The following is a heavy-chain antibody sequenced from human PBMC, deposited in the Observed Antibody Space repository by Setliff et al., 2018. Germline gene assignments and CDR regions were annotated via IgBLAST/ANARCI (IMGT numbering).Heavy chain of an antibody. D-gene: IGHD3-10*01. CDR3: ARLGLWFGELYIGP. Sequence: SETLSLTCAVYGGSFSGYYWSWIRQPPGKGLEWIGEINHSGSTNYNPSLKSRVTISVDTSKNQFSLKLSSVTAADTAVYYCARLGLWFGELYIGPWGQGTLVTV. CDR1: GGSFSGYY. J-gene: IGHJ5*02. V-gene: IGHV4-34*01. CDR2: INHSGST.